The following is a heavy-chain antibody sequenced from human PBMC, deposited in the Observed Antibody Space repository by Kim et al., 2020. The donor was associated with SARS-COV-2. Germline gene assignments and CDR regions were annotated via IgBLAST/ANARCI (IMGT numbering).Heavy chain of an antibody. Sequence: SETLSLTCAVYGGSFSGYYWNWIRQPPGKGLEWIGEINHSGSTNYNPSLKSRVTISVDTSKNQFSLKLTSVTAADTAVYYRARVGHDYGVDFDYWGQGTLVTVSS. J-gene: IGHJ4*02. CDR3: ARVGHDYGVDFDY. V-gene: IGHV4-34*01. CDR2: INHSGST. D-gene: IGHD4-17*01. CDR1: GGSFSGYY.